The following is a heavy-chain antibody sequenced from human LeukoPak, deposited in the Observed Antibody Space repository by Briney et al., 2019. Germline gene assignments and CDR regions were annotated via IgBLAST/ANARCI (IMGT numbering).Heavy chain of an antibody. CDR3: ARGSPSADSSGLAPLGY. Sequence: GGSLRLSCAASGFTFSSYAMSWVRQAPGKGLEWVSTISNSDYNTYYTDSVKGRFTISRDNSKNTLYLQMNSLRVEDTAVYYCARGSPSADSSGLAPLGYWGQGTLVTVSS. V-gene: IGHV3-23*01. CDR1: GFTFSSYA. D-gene: IGHD3-22*01. J-gene: IGHJ4*02. CDR2: ISNSDYNT.